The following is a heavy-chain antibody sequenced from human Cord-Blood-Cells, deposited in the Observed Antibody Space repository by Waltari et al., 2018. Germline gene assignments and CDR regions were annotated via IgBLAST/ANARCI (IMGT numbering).Heavy chain of an antibody. Sequence: QVQLVQSGAEVKKPGSSVKVSCKASGGTFSSYAISWVRQAPGQGLEWMGWIIPIFGTANYAQKFQGRVTITADKSTSTAYMELSSLRSEDTAVYYCARAPVYYDFWSGYYDYWGQGTLVTVSS. D-gene: IGHD3-3*01. CDR1: GGTFSSYA. CDR2: IIPIFGTA. V-gene: IGHV1-69*06. CDR3: ARAPVYYDFWSGYYDY. J-gene: IGHJ4*02.